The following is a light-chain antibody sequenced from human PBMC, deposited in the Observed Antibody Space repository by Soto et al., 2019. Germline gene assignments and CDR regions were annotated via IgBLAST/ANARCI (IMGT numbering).Light chain of an antibody. CDR1: QTISSTY. J-gene: IGKJ1*01. CDR2: AAS. Sequence: VFPVGPVSRSLSPGDSATHSCRASQTISSTYLAWYQQNPGQAPRLLIYAASTRATGVPDRFSGSGSGTDFTLTISRLEPEDFAVNYCQQYGSSPKTFGQATKVDIK. CDR3: QQYGSSPKT. V-gene: IGKV3-20*01.